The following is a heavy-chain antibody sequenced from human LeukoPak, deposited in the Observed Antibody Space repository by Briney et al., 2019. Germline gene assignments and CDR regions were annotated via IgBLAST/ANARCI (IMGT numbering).Heavy chain of an antibody. J-gene: IGHJ2*01. CDR1: GASLRGSY. V-gene: IGHV4-34*01. CDR3: ARGGNGWYFDL. D-gene: IGHD1-14*01. CDR2: IDHSGST. Sequence: SETLSLTCAVQGASLRGSYWSWIRQPPGKGLQWIGQIDHSGSTHSIPSLKSRVTISLDTSQSQVSLKVNSVTAADTAVYFCARGGNGWYFDLWAEAPWSLSPQ.